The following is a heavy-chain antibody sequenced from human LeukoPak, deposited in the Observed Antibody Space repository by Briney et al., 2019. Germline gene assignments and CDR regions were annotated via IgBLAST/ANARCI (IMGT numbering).Heavy chain of an antibody. CDR3: ARDNDYVWGSYRYPGY. D-gene: IGHD3-16*02. J-gene: IGHJ4*02. Sequence: ASVKVSCKASGYTFTSYYMHWVRQAPGQGLEWMGIINPSGGSTSYAQKFQGRVTMTRDTSTSTAHMELRSLRSDDTAVYYCARDNDYVWGSYRYPGYWGQGTLVTVPS. V-gene: IGHV1-46*01. CDR1: GYTFTSYY. CDR2: INPSGGST.